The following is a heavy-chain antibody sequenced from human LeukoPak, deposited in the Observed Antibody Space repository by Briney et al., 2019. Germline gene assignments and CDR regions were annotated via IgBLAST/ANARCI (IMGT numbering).Heavy chain of an antibody. CDR3: ARGRRQKPYYMDV. Sequence: PSETLSLTCTVSGGSISSSSHFWSWIRQPPGKGLEWIGEINHSGSTNYNPSLKSRVTISVDTSKNQFSLKLSSVTAADTAVYYCARGRRQKPYYMDVWGKGTTVTVSS. CDR2: INHSGST. CDR1: GGSISSSSHF. J-gene: IGHJ6*03. V-gene: IGHV4-39*07.